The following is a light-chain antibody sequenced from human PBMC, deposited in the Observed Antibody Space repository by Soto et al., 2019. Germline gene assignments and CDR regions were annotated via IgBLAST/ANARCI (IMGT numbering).Light chain of an antibody. CDR1: QSVSSN. J-gene: IGKJ1*01. V-gene: IGKV3-15*01. CDR3: QQYNNWPWT. CDR2: GAS. Sequence: EIVLTQSPATLSLSPGEGASLSCRASQSVSSNLAWYQQKPVQAPRLLICGASTRATGIPARFSGSGSGTDFTLTISGLQSEDSAIYYCQQYNNWPWTFGPGTKVDI.